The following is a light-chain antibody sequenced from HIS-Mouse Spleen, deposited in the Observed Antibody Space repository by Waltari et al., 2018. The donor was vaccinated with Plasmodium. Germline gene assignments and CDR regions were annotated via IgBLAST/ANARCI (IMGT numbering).Light chain of an antibody. CDR2: EDS. CDR3: YSTDSSGNHRV. J-gene: IGLJ3*02. CDR1: ALPKKY. Sequence: SYALTQPPSVSVSPGQPARITCSGDALPKKYHYWYQQKSGQAPVLVIYEDSKRPSGIPERFSGSSSGTMATLTISGAQVEDEADYYCYSTDSSGNHRVFGGGTKLTVL. V-gene: IGLV3-10*01.